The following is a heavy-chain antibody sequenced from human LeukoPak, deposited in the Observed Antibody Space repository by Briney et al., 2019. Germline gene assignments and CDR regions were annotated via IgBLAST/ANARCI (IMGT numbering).Heavy chain of an antibody. J-gene: IGHJ6*04. CDR1: GFTFSSDW. Sequence: GGSLRLSCAASGFTFSSDWMSWVRQAPGKGLEWVATINQDVGEKYYVDSVKGPYTISRDNAQNSLYLQMNSLRAEDTAVYYCAELGITMIGGVWGKGTTVTISS. V-gene: IGHV3-7*01. CDR2: INQDVGEK. D-gene: IGHD3-10*02. CDR3: AELGITMIGGV.